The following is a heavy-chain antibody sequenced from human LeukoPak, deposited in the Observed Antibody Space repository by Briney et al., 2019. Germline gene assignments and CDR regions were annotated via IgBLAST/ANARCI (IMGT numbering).Heavy chain of an antibody. CDR2: ISPNSGAT. D-gene: IGHD6-13*01. V-gene: IGHV1-2*02. CDR1: GYTFTGCY. Sequence: GASVKVSCKASGYTFTGCYMHWVRQAPGQGLEWMGWISPNSGATNYAQKFQARVTMTGDTSISTAYMELSSLRSDDTAVYYCARLGGGSSWSNFDYWGQGTLVTVSS. CDR3: ARLGGGSSWSNFDY. J-gene: IGHJ4*02.